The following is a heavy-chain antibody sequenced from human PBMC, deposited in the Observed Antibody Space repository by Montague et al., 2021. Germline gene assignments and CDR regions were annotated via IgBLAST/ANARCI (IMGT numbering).Heavy chain of an antibody. CDR3: ARSGGYCSGGRCDTFDY. Sequence: TLSLTCSVSGGSISSGGFYWSWIRQHPGKGPEWIGSIYDSGSTNYNPSPKSRLTLSRDTSKNQVSLRLTSVTAAETAAYYCARSGGYCSGGRCDTFDYWGQGTLVTVSS. D-gene: IGHD2-15*01. CDR2: IYDSGST. J-gene: IGHJ4*02. V-gene: IGHV4-31*03. CDR1: GGSISSGGFY.